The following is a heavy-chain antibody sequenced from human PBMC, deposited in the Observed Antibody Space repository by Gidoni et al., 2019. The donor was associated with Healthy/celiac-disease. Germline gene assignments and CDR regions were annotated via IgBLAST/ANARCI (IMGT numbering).Heavy chain of an antibody. J-gene: IGHJ4*02. CDR2: IKSKTDGGTT. V-gene: IGHV3-15*01. D-gene: IGHD3-22*01. CDR3: TTDLPIPGYYDSSGYYYDY. CDR1: GFTLSNAW. Sequence: EVQLVESGGGLVTPGGSLRLSCAASGFTLSNAWMRWVRQAPGKGLELVGRIKSKTDGGTTDYAAPVKGRFTISRDDSKNTLYLQMNSLKTEDTAVYYCTTDLPIPGYYDSSGYYYDYWGQGTLVTVSS.